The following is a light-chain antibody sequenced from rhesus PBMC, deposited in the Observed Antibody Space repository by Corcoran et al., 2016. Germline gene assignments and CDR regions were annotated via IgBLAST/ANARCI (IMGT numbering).Light chain of an antibody. CDR3: LQYNSNPYS. J-gene: IGKJ2*01. V-gene: IGKV1-43*01. Sequence: DIQMTQSPSSLSASAGDRVTITCRASQGISTYLNWYQQKPGKTPKRLIYAAFSLESGVPSRFSGSGSGTEFTLTISSLQPEDFATYYCLQYNSNPYSFGQGTKVEIK. CDR2: AAF. CDR1: QGISTY.